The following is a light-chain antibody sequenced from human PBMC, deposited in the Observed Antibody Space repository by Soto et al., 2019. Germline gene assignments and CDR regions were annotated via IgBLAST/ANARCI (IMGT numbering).Light chain of an antibody. V-gene: IGKV3-11*01. CDR3: QQRGRWPLT. CDR1: QSVSSY. Sequence: EIVLTQSPATLSLSPGERGTLSCRASQSVSSYLGWYQQKPGQAPRLLIYDASNRATGIPARFSGSGSGTDFTLTISSVEAEDFAVYYCQQRGRWPLTFGGGSKVEIK. J-gene: IGKJ4*01. CDR2: DAS.